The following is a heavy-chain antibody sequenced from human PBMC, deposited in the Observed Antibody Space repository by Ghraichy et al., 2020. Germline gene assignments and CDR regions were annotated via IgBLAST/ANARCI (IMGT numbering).Heavy chain of an antibody. CDR3: ARGYGSGRNWFDP. D-gene: IGHD3-10*01. CDR2: ISSSSSTI. CDR1: EFIFSTYN. J-gene: IGHJ5*02. V-gene: IGHV3-48*01. Sequence: GESLRLSCAASEFIFSTYNMNWVRQAPGRGLEWVSYISSSSSTIHYADSVKGLFTISRDNAKNSLYLQMNSLRAEDTAVYYCARGYGSGRNWFDPWGQGTLVTVSS.